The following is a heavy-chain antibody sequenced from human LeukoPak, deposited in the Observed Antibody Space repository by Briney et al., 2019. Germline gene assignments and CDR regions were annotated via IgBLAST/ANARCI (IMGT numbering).Heavy chain of an antibody. CDR2: IIPIFGTA. CDR3: ARDSSGYDYGLGFDY. Sequence: SVKASCKASGYTFTSYAMNWVRQAPGQGLEWMGGIIPIFGTANYAQKFQGRVTITADESTSTAYMELSSLRSEDTAVYYCARDSSGYDYGLGFDYWGQGTLVTVSS. D-gene: IGHD5-12*01. CDR1: GYTFTSYA. V-gene: IGHV1-69*13. J-gene: IGHJ4*02.